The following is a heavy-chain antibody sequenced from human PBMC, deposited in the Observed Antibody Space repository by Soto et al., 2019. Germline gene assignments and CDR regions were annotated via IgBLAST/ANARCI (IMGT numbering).Heavy chain of an antibody. J-gene: IGHJ6*04. Sequence: QVQLVESGGGLAKPGGSLRLSCAAPGFTSSDYYMTWTRQAPGKGLERVSSIIRSGTTKYYADSVKGRFTISRDNAKNTLYLQMNSLRAEYTPLYYCARDERGERIDLSTTGSGQARIDVWAYVSTVTVSA. CDR2: IIRSGTTK. CDR1: GFTSSDYY. V-gene: IGHV3-11*01. D-gene: IGHD2-8*01. CDR3: ARDERGERIDLSTTGSGQARIDV.